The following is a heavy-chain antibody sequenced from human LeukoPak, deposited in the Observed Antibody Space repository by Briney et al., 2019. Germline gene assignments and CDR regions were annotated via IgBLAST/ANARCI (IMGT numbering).Heavy chain of an antibody. Sequence: GASVKVSCRASGYRFTSYYMNWVRQAPGQGLEWMGIINPSGGTTTYAQKLQGRVTMTRDTSTSTVYMELSSLRFEDTAAYYCARAVTTYNWFDLWGQGTLVTVSS. CDR3: ARAVTTYNWFDL. V-gene: IGHV1-46*04. CDR1: GYRFTSYY. J-gene: IGHJ5*02. CDR2: INPSGGTT. D-gene: IGHD4-17*01.